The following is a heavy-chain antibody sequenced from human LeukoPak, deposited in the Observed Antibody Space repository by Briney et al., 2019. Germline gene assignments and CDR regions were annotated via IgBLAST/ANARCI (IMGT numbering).Heavy chain of an antibody. J-gene: IGHJ4*02. CDR3: ARESGSHYGFDH. Sequence: PGRSLRLSCAASGFTFSSYGMRWVRQAPGKGLEWVAVIWYDGSNKYYADSVKGRFTISRDNSKNTLYLQMNSLRVEDTAVYYCARESGSHYGFDHWGQGTLVTVSS. CDR1: GFTFSSYG. D-gene: IGHD1-26*01. V-gene: IGHV3-33*01. CDR2: IWYDGSNK.